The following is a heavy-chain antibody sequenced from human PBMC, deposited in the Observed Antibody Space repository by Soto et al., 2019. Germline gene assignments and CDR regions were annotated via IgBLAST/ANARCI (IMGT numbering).Heavy chain of an antibody. D-gene: IGHD3-22*01. CDR1: GDTSTSYY. CDR3: ARDFYDSVGYTWFDS. Sequence: SETLSLTCSVSGDTSTSYYWGWIRQAPGKGLEWIGHIHNSGTSTHNPSLNGRVTISIDMSKKQFSLKLTSLTSADTAVYYCARDFYDSVGYTWFDSWSQGTLVTVSS. J-gene: IGHJ5*01. V-gene: IGHV4-59*01. CDR2: IHNSGTS.